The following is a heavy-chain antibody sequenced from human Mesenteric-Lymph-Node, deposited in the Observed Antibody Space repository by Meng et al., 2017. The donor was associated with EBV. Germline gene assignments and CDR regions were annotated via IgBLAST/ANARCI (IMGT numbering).Heavy chain of an antibody. J-gene: IGHJ4*02. CDR3: ARSGSSGWIDY. V-gene: IGHV4-4*02. CDR2: IFHTGST. CDR1: GGSISSNNW. Sequence: QVQLLKSGPGLVKPSGTLSLTCTVSGGSISSNNWWTWVRQPPGKGLEWIGEIFHTGSTNYNPSLKSRVTMSVDKSKNLFSLTLNSVTPEDTAMYYCARSGSSGWIDYWGQGTLVTVSS. D-gene: IGHD6-19*01.